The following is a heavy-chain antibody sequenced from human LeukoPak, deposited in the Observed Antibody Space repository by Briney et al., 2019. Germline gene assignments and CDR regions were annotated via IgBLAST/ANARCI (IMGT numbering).Heavy chain of an antibody. Sequence: ASVKVSFKASGYTFTSYGISWVRQAPGKGLEWMGGFDPEDGETIYAQKFQGRVTMTEDTSTDTAYMELSSLRSEDTAVYYCATRVRGVIISKFDYWGQGTLVTVSS. D-gene: IGHD3-10*01. J-gene: IGHJ4*02. V-gene: IGHV1-24*01. CDR1: GYTFTSYG. CDR3: ATRVRGVIISKFDY. CDR2: FDPEDGET.